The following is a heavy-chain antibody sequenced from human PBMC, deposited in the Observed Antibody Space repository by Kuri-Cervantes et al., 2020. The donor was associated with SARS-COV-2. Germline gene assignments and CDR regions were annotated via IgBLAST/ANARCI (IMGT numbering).Heavy chain of an antibody. J-gene: IGHJ4*02. CDR1: GGSIRSYY. CDR2: IYYRGST. D-gene: IGHD3-3*01. V-gene: IGHV4-59*08. CDR3: ARHVRPEITIFGVVITADYFDY. Sequence: SETLSLTCTVSGGSIRSYYWSWVRQPPGKGLEWIGYIYYRGSTNYNPSLKSRVTISVDTSKNQFSLKLSSVTAADTAVYYCARHVRPEITIFGVVITADYFDYWGQGTLVTVSS.